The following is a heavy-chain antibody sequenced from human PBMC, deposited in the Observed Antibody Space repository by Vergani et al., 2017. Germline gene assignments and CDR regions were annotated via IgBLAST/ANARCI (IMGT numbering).Heavy chain of an antibody. D-gene: IGHD2-21*02. CDR3: ARVGHLVALTGEGPSLDL. J-gene: IGHJ2*01. CDR2: LYYRRNS. CDR1: GASFRSSVSSRVYS. Sequence: QVRLQESGPGLVKPSETLSLTFPVSGASFRSSVSSRVYSCGWLRQPPGKGLEWIASLYYRRNSYYSPSLRSRLTISVDTSKNEFSLRLNSVTAADTAVYYCARVGHLVALTGEGPSLDLCCRGTLVTVSS. V-gene: IGHV4-39*01.